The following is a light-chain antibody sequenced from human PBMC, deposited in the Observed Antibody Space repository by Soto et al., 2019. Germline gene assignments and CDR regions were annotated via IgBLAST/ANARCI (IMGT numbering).Light chain of an antibody. J-gene: IGKJ1*01. CDR3: QQYSISST. CDR1: QRASSSS. CDR2: GVS. V-gene: IGKV3-20*01. Sequence: EIALTQSAGTLSLSPGERDTLXCRASQRASSSSLAWYQREPCQSPKRLIFGVSSRDTDITERFSGSGCGKDFIITINRLEPEDFAVYYCQQYSISSTFGQGTKVDIK.